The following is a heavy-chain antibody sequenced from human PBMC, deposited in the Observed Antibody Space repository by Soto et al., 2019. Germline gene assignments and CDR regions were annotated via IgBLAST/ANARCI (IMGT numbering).Heavy chain of an antibody. Sequence: EVQLVESGGGVVQPGGSLRLSCAASGFTFSGHWMHWVRQAPGEGLVWVSRITPDGSTTDYADSVKGRFSISRDKAKNMVYLQMNSLRVEDTAVYYCTSLSIAVAHFAFDLWGQGTLVTVSS. J-gene: IGHJ3*01. D-gene: IGHD6-19*01. CDR1: GFTFSGHW. CDR3: TSLSIAVAHFAFDL. CDR2: ITPDGSTT. V-gene: IGHV3-74*01.